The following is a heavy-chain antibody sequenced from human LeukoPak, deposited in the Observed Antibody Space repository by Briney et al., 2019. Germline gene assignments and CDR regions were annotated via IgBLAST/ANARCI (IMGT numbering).Heavy chain of an antibody. D-gene: IGHD2-15*01. CDR1: GFTFSDYS. CDR2: ISSNSAYI. Sequence: GGSLRVSCVASGFTFSDYSMNWVRQAPWKGLEWVSSISSNSAYIYYVDSLRGRFTVSRDNAKSSLFLQMNSLRVEDTAVYYCARAHCSGRGCYQRYDGFDIWGQGTVVTVSS. J-gene: IGHJ3*02. V-gene: IGHV3-21*01. CDR3: ARAHCSGRGCYQRYDGFDI.